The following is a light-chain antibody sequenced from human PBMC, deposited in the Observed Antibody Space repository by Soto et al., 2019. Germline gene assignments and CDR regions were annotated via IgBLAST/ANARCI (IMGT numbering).Light chain of an antibody. CDR1: QDISNY. CDR3: QQYDNLPIT. V-gene: IGKV1-33*01. CDR2: DAS. Sequence: DIQMTQSPSSLSASVGDRVTITCQASQDISNYLNWYQQKPGKATKLLIYDASNLETGVPSRFSGSGSWTDFTCTISSLEPEDIATYYCQQYDNLPITFGGGTNVEIK. J-gene: IGKJ4*01.